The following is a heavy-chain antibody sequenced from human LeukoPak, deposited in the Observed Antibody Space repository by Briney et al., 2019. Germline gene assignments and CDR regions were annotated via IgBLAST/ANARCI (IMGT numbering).Heavy chain of an antibody. V-gene: IGHV4-4*02. CDR3: ASTQYGSGSYYMRY. Sequence: NPSGTPSLTCAVSGGSISSSNWWSWVRQPPGKGLEWIGEIYHSGSTNYNPSPKSRVTISVDKSKNQFSLKLSSVTAADTAVYYCASTQYGSGSYYMRYWGQGTLVTVSS. J-gene: IGHJ4*02. CDR1: GGSISSSNW. D-gene: IGHD3-10*01. CDR2: IYHSGST.